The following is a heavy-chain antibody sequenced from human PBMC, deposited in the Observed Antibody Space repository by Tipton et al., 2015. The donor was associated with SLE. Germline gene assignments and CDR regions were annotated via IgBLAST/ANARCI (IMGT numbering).Heavy chain of an antibody. CDR3: ARVLSAMDV. V-gene: IGHV4-34*01. CDR2: INHSGIT. J-gene: IGHJ6*03. CDR1: GGSFSGYY. Sequence: TLSLTCAVYGGSFSGYYWNWIRQPPGKGLEWIGEINHSGITNYNPSLKSRVTISVDTSKNQFSLNLSSVTAADTAVYYCARVLSAMDVWDKGTTVTASS.